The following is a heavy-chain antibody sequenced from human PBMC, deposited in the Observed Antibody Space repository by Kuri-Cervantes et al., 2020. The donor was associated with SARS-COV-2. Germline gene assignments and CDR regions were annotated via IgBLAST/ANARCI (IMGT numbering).Heavy chain of an antibody. Sequence: GGSLRLSCAASGFTFSSYAMHWVRQAPGKGLEWAAVISYDGSNKYYADSVKGRFTISRDNSKNTLYLQMSSLRAEDSAVYYCAKHVRIVGASGGDYWGQGALVTVSS. J-gene: IGHJ4*02. D-gene: IGHD1-26*01. V-gene: IGHV3-30-3*02. CDR2: ISYDGSNK. CDR1: GFTFSSYA. CDR3: AKHVRIVGASGGDY.